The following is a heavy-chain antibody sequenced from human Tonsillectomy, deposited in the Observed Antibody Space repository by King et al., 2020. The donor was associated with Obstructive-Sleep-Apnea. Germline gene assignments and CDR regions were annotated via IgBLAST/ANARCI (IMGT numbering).Heavy chain of an antibody. CDR3: ARVGYDDVWGSYHSDY. V-gene: IGHV3-7*03. J-gene: IGHJ4*02. D-gene: IGHD3-16*02. Sequence: VQLVESGGGLVQPGGSLRLSCAASGFTFSSCWMNWVRQAPGKGLEWVANIRQDGSEKYYVDSVKGRFTISRDNAKNSLFLQMNSLRAEDTAVYYCARVGYDDVWGSYHSDYWGQGTLVTVSS. CDR2: IRQDGSEK. CDR1: GFTFSSCW.